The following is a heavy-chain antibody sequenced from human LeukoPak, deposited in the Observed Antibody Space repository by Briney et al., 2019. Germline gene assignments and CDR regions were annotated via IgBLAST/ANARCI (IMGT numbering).Heavy chain of an antibody. V-gene: IGHV4-34*01. D-gene: IGHD3-16*01. CDR3: ARDYERVYYYYYGMDV. CDR1: GGSFSGYY. Sequence: TSETLSLTCAVYGGSFSGYYWSWIRQPPGKGLEWIGSIYHSGSTYYNPSLKSRVTISVDTSKNQFSLKLSSVTAADTAVYYCARDYERVYYYYYGMDVWGKGTTVTVSS. CDR2: IYHSGST. J-gene: IGHJ6*04.